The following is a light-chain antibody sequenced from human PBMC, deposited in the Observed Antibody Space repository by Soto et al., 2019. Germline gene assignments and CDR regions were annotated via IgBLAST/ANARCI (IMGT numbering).Light chain of an antibody. CDR3: QQYGSSPWT. J-gene: IGKJ1*01. CDR2: GAS. Sequence: EIVLTQSPGTLSLSPGERATLSCRASQRVSSSYLACYQQKPGQAPRLLIYGASSRATVIPDRLSGSGSGTDFTLTISRLEPEDFAVYYGQQYGSSPWTFGQGTKVEIK. V-gene: IGKV3-20*01. CDR1: QRVSSSY.